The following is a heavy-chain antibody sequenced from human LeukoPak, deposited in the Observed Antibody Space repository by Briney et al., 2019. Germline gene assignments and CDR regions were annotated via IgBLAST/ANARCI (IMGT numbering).Heavy chain of an antibody. CDR1: GSSISNYY. D-gene: IGHD3-22*01. CDR3: ARASYYDSSGYLFDY. V-gene: IGHV4-59*01. CDR2: IYYSGST. Sequence: PSETLSLTCTVSGSSISNYYWSWIRQPPGKGLEWIGYIYYSGSTNYNPSLKSRVTISVDTSKNQFSLKLSSVTAADTAVYYCARASYYDSSGYLFDYWGQGTLVTVSS. J-gene: IGHJ4*02.